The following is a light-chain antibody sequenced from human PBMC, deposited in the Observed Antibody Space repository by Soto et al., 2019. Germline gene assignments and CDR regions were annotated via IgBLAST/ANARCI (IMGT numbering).Light chain of an antibody. CDR2: SAS. V-gene: IGKV3-15*01. CDR1: QSLDSSF. Sequence: EIVLTQSPGTLSLSPGERATLSCRASQSLDSSFLAWYQQKPGQAPRLLIYSASTRATGIPARFSGSGSGTEFTLTISSLQSEDFAVYYCHQYNHWLTWTFGQGTKVDIK. CDR3: HQYNHWLTWT. J-gene: IGKJ1*01.